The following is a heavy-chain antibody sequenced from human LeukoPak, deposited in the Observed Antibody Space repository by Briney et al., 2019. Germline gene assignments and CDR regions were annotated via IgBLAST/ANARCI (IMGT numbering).Heavy chain of an antibody. CDR3: PSPTPGIAAAGRWYYFDY. CDR1: GCTFSRYA. J-gene: IGHJ4*02. CDR2: IIPILGIA. D-gene: IGHD6-13*01. Sequence: SVKVSCKASGCTFSRYAISWVRQAPGQGLEWMGRIIPILGIANYAQKFQGRVTITADKSKSTAYMELSSLRSEDTGVYHCPSPTPGIAAAGRWYYFDYWGQGTLVTVSS. V-gene: IGHV1-69*04.